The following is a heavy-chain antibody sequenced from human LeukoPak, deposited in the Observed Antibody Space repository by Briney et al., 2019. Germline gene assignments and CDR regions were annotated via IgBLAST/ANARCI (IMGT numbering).Heavy chain of an antibody. V-gene: IGHV3-33*01. CDR1: GFTFSSYG. J-gene: IGHJ4*02. Sequence: GRSLRLSCAASGFTFSSYGMHWVRQAPGKGLEWVAVIWYDGSNKYYADSVKGRFTISRDNAKNSLYLQMNSLRAEDTAVYYCARKTVVGSYFDYWGQGTPVTVSS. CDR2: IWYDGSNK. D-gene: IGHD4-23*01. CDR3: ARKTVVGSYFDY.